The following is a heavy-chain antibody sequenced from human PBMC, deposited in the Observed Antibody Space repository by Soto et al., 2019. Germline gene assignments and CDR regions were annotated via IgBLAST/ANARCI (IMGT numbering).Heavy chain of an antibody. Sequence: QVQLVESGGGVVQPGRSLRLSCAASGFTFSSYGMHWVRQAPGKGLEWVAVIWYDGSNKYYADSVKGRFTTSRDNSKTTLYLQMNSLRAEDTAVYYCARELLYGSGSLDYWGQGTLVTVSS. CDR1: GFTFSSYG. CDR2: IWYDGSNK. CDR3: ARELLYGSGSLDY. J-gene: IGHJ4*02. D-gene: IGHD3-10*01. V-gene: IGHV3-33*01.